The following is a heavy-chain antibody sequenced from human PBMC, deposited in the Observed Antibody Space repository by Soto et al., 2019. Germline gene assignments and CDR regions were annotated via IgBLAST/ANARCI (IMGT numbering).Heavy chain of an antibody. J-gene: IGHJ5*02. CDR3: AVLESTGNWFAP. Sequence: SETLSLTCTVSGGSISSSDFYWGWLRQTPGKGLEFIGSMYYSGTTYYNPSLKSRVTISVDTSKTQFTVNLIWGTAADTAVYYCAVLESTGNWFAPWGGGALVTVSS. CDR1: GGSISSSDFY. V-gene: IGHV4-39*01. CDR2: MYYSGTT.